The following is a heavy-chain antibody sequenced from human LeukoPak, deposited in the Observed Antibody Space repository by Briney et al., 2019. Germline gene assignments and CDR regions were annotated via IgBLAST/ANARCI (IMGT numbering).Heavy chain of an antibody. V-gene: IGHV4-38-2*02. D-gene: IGHD3/OR15-3a*01. CDR2: IYYSGST. CDR1: AYSISSGYY. CDR3: ARQTGSGLFILP. J-gene: IGHJ4*02. Sequence: PETLSLTCTVSAYSISSGYYWGWIRQPPGKGLEWIGTIYYSGSTYYNPSLKRRVTISVDTSKNQFSLKLSSVTAADTAVYYCARQTGSGLFILPGGQGTLVTVSS.